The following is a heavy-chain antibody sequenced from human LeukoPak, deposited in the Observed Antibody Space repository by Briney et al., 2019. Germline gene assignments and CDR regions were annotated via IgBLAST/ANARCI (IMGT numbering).Heavy chain of an antibody. CDR1: GFTFSSYE. D-gene: IGHD6-13*01. J-gene: IGHJ5*02. CDR2: INSDGSST. Sequence: GGSLRLSCAASGFTFSSYEMNWVRQAPGKGLVWVSRINSDGSSTSYADSVKGRFTISRDNAKNTLYLQMNSLRAEDTAVYYCARDRPTYSSSWYTGKNNWFDPWGQGTLVTVSS. CDR3: ARDRPTYSSSWYTGKNNWFDP. V-gene: IGHV3-74*01.